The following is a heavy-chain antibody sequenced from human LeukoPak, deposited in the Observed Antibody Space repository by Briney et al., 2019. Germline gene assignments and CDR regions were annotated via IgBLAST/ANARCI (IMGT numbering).Heavy chain of an antibody. J-gene: IGHJ5*02. CDR3: ARGNWFDP. CDR2: ISSRSSYI. CDR1: GFTFSSYR. Sequence: GGSLRLSCAASGFTFSSYRMNWVRQAPGKGLEWVSSISSRSSYIYYADSLKGRLTISRDNAKNTLYLQMNSLRAEDTAVYYCARGNWFDPWGQGTLVTVSS. V-gene: IGHV3-21*01.